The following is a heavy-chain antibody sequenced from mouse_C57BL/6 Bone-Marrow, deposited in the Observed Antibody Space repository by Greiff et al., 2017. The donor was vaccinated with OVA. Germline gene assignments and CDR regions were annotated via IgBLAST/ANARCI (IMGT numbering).Heavy chain of an antibody. Sequence: QVQLQQPGAELVKPGASVKMSCKASGYTFTSYWITWVKQRPGQGLEWIGDIYPGSGSTNYNEKFKSKATLTVDTSSSTAYMQLSSLTSEDSAVYYCARDGNPPWYFDVWAQGPRSPSPQ. D-gene: IGHD2-1*01. CDR1: GYTFTSYW. V-gene: IGHV1-55*01. CDR3: ARDGNPPWYFDV. CDR2: IYPGSGST. J-gene: IGHJ1*03.